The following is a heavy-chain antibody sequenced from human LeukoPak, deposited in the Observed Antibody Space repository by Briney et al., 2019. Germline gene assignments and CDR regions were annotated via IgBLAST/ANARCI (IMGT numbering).Heavy chain of an antibody. CDR1: RYTFTGYY. CDR3: ARDLRAAAGKLYYFDY. J-gene: IGHJ4*02. V-gene: IGHV1-2*02. CDR2: INPNSGGT. D-gene: IGHD6-13*01. Sequence: ASVQVSCKASRYTFTGYYMHWVRQAPGQGLEGMGWINPNSGGTNYAQKLQGRVTMTRDTSISTAYMELSSLRSDDTAVYYCARDLRAAAGKLYYFDYWGQGTLVTVSS.